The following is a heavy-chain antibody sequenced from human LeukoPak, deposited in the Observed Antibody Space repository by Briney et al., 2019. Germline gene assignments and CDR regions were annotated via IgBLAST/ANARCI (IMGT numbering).Heavy chain of an antibody. CDR1: GGTFSRYA. CDR3: ARDRPYTGGWRGFDY. J-gene: IGHJ4*02. CDR2: IIPMFGIA. V-gene: IGHV1-69*13. D-gene: IGHD6-19*01. Sequence: SVKVSCKASGGTFSRYAISWVRQAPGQGLEWMGGIIPMFGIANYAQKFQGRVTITADESTSTAYMELSSLRSEDTAVYYCARDRPYTGGWRGFDYWGQGALVTVSS.